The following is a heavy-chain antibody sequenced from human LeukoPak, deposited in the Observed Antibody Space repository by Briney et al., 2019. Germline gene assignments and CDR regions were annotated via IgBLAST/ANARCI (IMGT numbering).Heavy chain of an antibody. CDR3: ATDRKVGTWDPRFNY. CDR2: IAHDSTTI. Sequence: TGGSLRLPCAASGFTFRIYGMNWVRQAPGKGPEWVSYIAHDSTTIYYKDSVKGRFTISRDNAKSSLYLQMNSLRAEDTAIYYCATDRKVGTWDPRFNYWGQGTLVTVSS. D-gene: IGHD4-23*01. CDR1: GFTFRIYG. J-gene: IGHJ4*02. V-gene: IGHV3-48*04.